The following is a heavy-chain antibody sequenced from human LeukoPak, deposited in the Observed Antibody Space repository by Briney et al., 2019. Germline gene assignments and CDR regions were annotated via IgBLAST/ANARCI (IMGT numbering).Heavy chain of an antibody. CDR2: ISDSGGST. V-gene: IGHV3-23*01. Sequence: GGSLRLSCAASGFTFSSYGMSWVRQAPGKGLEWVSTISDSGGSTYYADSVKGRFTISRDNSKNTLYLHLNSLRVEDTAVYYCAKAPFRRNSVVRSSGRPYFFDYWGQGTLVTVSS. CDR3: AKAPFRRNSVVRSSGRPYFFDY. J-gene: IGHJ4*02. D-gene: IGHD2-15*01. CDR1: GFTFSSYG.